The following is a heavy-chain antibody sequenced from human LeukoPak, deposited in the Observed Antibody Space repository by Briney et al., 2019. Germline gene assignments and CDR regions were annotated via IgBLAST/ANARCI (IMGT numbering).Heavy chain of an antibody. J-gene: IGHJ4*02. Sequence: GGSLRLSCAASGFTFSSYAISWVRQAPGKGLEWVSAISGSGGSTYYADSVKGRFTISRDNSKNTLYLQMNSLRAEDTAVYYCAKDQWDIVVVPAATDYWGQGTLVTVSS. CDR2: ISGSGGST. CDR3: AKDQWDIVVVPAATDY. CDR1: GFTFSSYA. V-gene: IGHV3-23*01. D-gene: IGHD2-2*01.